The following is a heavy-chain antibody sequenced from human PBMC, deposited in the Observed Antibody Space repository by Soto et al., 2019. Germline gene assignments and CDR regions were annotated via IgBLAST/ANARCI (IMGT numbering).Heavy chain of an antibody. J-gene: IGHJ3*02. Sequence: GASVKVSCKASGYTFTSYGISWVRQAPGQGLEWMGWISAYNGNKNYAQKLQGRDTMTTDTSTSTAYMELRSLCSDDTAVYYCARPERFSSAFDIWGQGTMVTVSS. CDR2: ISAYNGNK. V-gene: IGHV1-18*01. D-gene: IGHD1-7*01. CDR3: ARPERFSSAFDI. CDR1: GYTFTSYG.